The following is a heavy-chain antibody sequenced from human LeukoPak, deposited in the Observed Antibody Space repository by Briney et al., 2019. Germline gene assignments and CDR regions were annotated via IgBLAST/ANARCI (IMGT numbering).Heavy chain of an antibody. J-gene: IGHJ4*02. CDR2: ISSSSSYI. CDR1: GFTFSSYA. V-gene: IGHV3-21*01. D-gene: IGHD3-3*01. CDR3: ARDRLRFLEWLPPDY. Sequence: GGSLRLSCAASGFTFSSYAMHWVRQAPGKGLKWVSSISSSSSYIYYADSVKGRFTISRDNAKNSLYLQMNSLRAEDTAVYYCARDRLRFLEWLPPDYWGQGTLVTVSS.